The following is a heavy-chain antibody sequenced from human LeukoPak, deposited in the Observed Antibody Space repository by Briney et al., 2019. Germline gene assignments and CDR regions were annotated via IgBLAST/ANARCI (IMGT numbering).Heavy chain of an antibody. D-gene: IGHD2-2*02. Sequence: GGSLRLSCAASGFTFSSFSMIWVRQAPGKGLEWVSSTSSSSAYTFYAESGKGRFTISRDNAKNSLFLQMNSLRAEYTAVYYCAKGVVPAAIPPGFDYWGQGTLVTVSS. V-gene: IGHV3-21*04. J-gene: IGHJ4*02. CDR3: AKGVVPAAIPPGFDY. CDR1: GFTFSSFS. CDR2: TSSSSAYT.